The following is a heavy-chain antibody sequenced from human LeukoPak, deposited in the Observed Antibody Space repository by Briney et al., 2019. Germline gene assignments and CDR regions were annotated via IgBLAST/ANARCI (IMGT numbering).Heavy chain of an antibody. J-gene: IGHJ6*02. D-gene: IGHD5-24*01. Sequence: AGGSLRLSCAAPGFTFSSYSMNWVRQAPGKGLEWVSYIRSSGSPIYYADSVRGRLTISRDNSKNTLYLQMNSLRAEDTAVYRRANPPPDNYHYFYGMDVWGQGTTVTVSS. V-gene: IGHV3-48*04. CDR1: GFTFSSYS. CDR2: IRSSGSPI. CDR3: ANPPPDNYHYFYGMDV.